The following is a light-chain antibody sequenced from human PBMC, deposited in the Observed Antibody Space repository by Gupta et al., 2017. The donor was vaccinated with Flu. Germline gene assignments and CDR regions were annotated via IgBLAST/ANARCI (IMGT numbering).Light chain of an antibody. V-gene: IGLV1-44*01. CDR3: ASWDDSLNGWV. J-gene: IGLJ3*02. CDR2: SDD. Sequence: SVLTQPPSASGTPGQTISISCSGSTSNIGSRYVNWYQQLPGTAPKLLIYSDDQRPSGVRDRFSGSKSGTSASLAISGLQSEDEADYFCASWDDSLNGWVLGGGTKLTVV. CDR1: TSNIGSRY.